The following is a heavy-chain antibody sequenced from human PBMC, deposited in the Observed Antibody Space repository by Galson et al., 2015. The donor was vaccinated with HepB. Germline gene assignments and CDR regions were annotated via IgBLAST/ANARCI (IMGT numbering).Heavy chain of an antibody. Sequence: SLRLSCAASRFTFSTYGMHWVRQAPGKGLEWVAVTSSDGSSKFYADSVKGRFTISRDNSKNTLYLQMNSLKPEDTAVYYCAKDSLIYCWRGCFIDYWGQGTLVTVPS. CDR3: AKDSLIYCWRGCFIDY. CDR1: RFTFSTYG. D-gene: IGHD2-21*02. V-gene: IGHV3-30*18. CDR2: TSSDGSSK. J-gene: IGHJ4*01.